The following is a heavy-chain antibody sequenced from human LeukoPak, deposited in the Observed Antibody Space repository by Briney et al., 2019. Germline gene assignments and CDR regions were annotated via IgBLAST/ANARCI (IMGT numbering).Heavy chain of an antibody. J-gene: IGHJ3*02. V-gene: IGHV4-4*07. D-gene: IGHD3-22*01. Sequence: PSETLSLTCTVSGGSISSYYWSWVRQPAGKGREWGGRIYTSGSTNYNPSLKSRVTMSVDTSKNQFSLKLSSVTAADTAVYYCARVFTMIVGGDAFDIWGQGTMVTVSS. CDR3: ARVFTMIVGGDAFDI. CDR2: IYTSGST. CDR1: GGSISSYY.